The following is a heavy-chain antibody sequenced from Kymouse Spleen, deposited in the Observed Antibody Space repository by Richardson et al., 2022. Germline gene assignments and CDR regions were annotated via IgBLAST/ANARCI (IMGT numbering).Heavy chain of an antibody. J-gene: IGHJ6*02. CDR3: ARGDILTGYYHFYYYYYGMDV. CDR1: GYTFTSYD. D-gene: IGHD3-9*01. CDR2: MNPNSGNT. V-gene: IGHV1-8*01. Sequence: QVQLVQSGAEVKKPGASVKVSCKASGYTFTSYDINWVRQATGQGLEWMGWMNPNSGNTGYAQKFQGRVTMTRNTSISTAYMELSSLRSEDTAVYYCARGDILTGYYHFYYYYYGMDVWGQGTTVTVSS.